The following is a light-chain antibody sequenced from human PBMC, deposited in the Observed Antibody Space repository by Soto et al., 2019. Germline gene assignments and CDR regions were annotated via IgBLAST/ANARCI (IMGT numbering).Light chain of an antibody. CDR3: TSYAGTYSFFYV. CDR2: EVS. CDR1: SSDVGAYNY. J-gene: IGLJ1*01. Sequence: QSALTQPPSASGSPGQSVTISCTGTSSDVGAYNYVSWYQQLPGKAPKLIIYEVSKRPSGVPDRFSGSKSGNTASRTVSGLQAEDEADYYCTSYAGTYSFFYVFGTGTKLTVL. V-gene: IGLV2-8*01.